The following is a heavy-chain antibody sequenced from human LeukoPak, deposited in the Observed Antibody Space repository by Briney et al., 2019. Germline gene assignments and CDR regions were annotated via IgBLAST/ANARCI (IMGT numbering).Heavy chain of an antibody. Sequence: KSGGSLRLSCAASGFTFSSYSMNWVRQAPGKGLEWVSSISSSSSYIYYADSVKGRFTISRDNAKNSLYLQMNSLRAEDTAVYYCARGGTGTTDYWGQGTLVTVSP. D-gene: IGHD1-7*01. CDR2: ISSSSSYI. J-gene: IGHJ4*02. CDR1: GFTFSSYS. CDR3: ARGGTGTTDY. V-gene: IGHV3-21*01.